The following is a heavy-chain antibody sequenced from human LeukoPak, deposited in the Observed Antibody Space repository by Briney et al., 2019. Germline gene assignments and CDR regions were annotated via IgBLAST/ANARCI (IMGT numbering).Heavy chain of an antibody. V-gene: IGHV3-7*01. CDR1: GFSFRNYW. D-gene: IGHD2-15*01. CDR2: TKPDGSAE. Sequence: GALRLSCAASGFSFRNYWMGWVRQAPGKGLEWVANTKPDGSAEYYADSVRGRFTASRDNANNLLYLQMNRLRAEDTAVYYCARDGGLHTNFDYWAREPCSPSPQ. J-gene: IGHJ4*02. CDR3: ARDGGLHTNFDY.